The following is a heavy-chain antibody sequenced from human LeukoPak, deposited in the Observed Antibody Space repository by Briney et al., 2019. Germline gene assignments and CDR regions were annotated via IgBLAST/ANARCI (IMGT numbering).Heavy chain of an antibody. Sequence: NASQTLSLTCTVSGGSISSGGYYWSWIRQHPGKGLEWIGYIYYSGSTYYNPSLKSRVTISVDTSRNQFSLKLSSVTAADTAVYYCARDRKGAAFDLWGRGTLVTVSS. CDR1: GGSISSGGYY. CDR2: IYYSGST. V-gene: IGHV4-31*03. CDR3: ARDRKGAAFDL. J-gene: IGHJ2*01.